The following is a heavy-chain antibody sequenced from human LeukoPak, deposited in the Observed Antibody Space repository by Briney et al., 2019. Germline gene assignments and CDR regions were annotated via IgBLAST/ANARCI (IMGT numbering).Heavy chain of an antibody. Sequence: GGSLRLSCAASGFTFSSYGMSWVRQAPGKGLEWVSAISGSGGSTYYADSVKGRFTVSRDNSKNTLYLQMNSLRAEDTAVYYCAKVWFGEGDWFDPWGQGTLVTVSS. V-gene: IGHV3-23*01. CDR1: GFTFSSYG. CDR3: AKVWFGEGDWFDP. CDR2: ISGSGGST. D-gene: IGHD3-10*01. J-gene: IGHJ5*02.